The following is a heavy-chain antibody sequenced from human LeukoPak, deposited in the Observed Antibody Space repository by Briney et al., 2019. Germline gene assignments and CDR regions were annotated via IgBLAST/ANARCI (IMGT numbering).Heavy chain of an antibody. CDR3: AREVTTVTTRRYYFDY. CDR2: ISSAGGYI. CDR1: GFTFSSYT. D-gene: IGHD4-11*01. J-gene: IGHJ4*02. Sequence: GGSLRLSCAASGFTFSSYTLNWVRQAPGKGLEWVSSISSAGGYIYYADSVKGRFTISRDNAKNTLYLQMNSLRAEDTAVYYCAREVTTVTTRRYYFDYWGQGTLVTVSS. V-gene: IGHV3-21*01.